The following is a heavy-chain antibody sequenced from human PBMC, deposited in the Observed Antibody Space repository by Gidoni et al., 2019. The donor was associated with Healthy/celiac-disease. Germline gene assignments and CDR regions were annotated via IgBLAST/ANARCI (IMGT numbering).Heavy chain of an antibody. CDR3: ARVRDSDAFDS. D-gene: IGHD2-21*02. CDR2: ISYDGSKK. Sequence: QVQLVESGGGVVQPGRSLRLSCAASGFTFSSYAMHWVRQAPGKGLEWVAVISYDGSKKYYADSGKGRFTISRDNSKNTLYLQMNSLRAEDTAVYDCARVRDSDAFDSWGQGTMVTVSS. CDR1: GFTFSSYA. J-gene: IGHJ3*02. V-gene: IGHV3-30-3*01.